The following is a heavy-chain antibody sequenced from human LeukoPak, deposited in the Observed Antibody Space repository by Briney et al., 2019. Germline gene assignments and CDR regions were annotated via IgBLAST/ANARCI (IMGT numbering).Heavy chain of an antibody. V-gene: IGHV1-18*01. CDR1: GYSSTNYG. CDR2: IHIYRGNT. J-gene: IGHJ5*02. Sequence: ASVKVSCKASGYSSTNYGISWVRQAPGQGLEWMGWIHIYRGNTNYAQKFQGRVTMTTDTSTSTVYMEVRGLRSDDTTMYYCARDVGITVADSFDPWGQGTLVTVSS. D-gene: IGHD6-13*01. CDR3: ARDVGITVADSFDP.